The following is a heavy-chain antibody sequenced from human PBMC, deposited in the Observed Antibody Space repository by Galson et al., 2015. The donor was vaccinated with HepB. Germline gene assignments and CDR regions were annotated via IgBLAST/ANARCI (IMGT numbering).Heavy chain of an antibody. V-gene: IGHV3-73*01. CDR1: GFTFSGSA. Sequence: SLRLSCAGSGFTFSGSAIHWVRQTSGKGLEWVGRIRSKASNYATEYAASLKGRFTISRDDSKNTAYLHMKSLKTEDTAVYYCTRLADFSGYSSSWGQGTLVTVSS. CDR3: TRLADFSGYSSS. D-gene: IGHD2-2*01. J-gene: IGHJ4*02. CDR2: IRSKASNYAT.